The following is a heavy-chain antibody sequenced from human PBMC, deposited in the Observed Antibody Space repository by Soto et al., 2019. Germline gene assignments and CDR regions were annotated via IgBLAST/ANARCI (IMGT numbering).Heavy chain of an antibody. CDR2: IYHSGST. CDR1: GGSISSGGYS. V-gene: IGHV4-30-2*01. D-gene: IGHD3-3*01. J-gene: IGHJ4*02. Sequence: SETLSLTCAVSGGSISSGGYSCSWIRQPPGKGLEWIGYIYHSGSTYYNPSLKSRVTISVDRSKNQFSLKLSSVTAADTAVYYCARLSTIFGVVTGFDYWGQGTLVTVSS. CDR3: ARLSTIFGVVTGFDY.